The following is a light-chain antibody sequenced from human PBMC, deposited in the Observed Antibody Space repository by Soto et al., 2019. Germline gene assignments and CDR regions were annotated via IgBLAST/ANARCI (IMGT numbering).Light chain of an antibody. Sequence: EIVMTQSPATLSVSPGERATLSCRASQSVSGNLAWYQQKPGQAPRLLIYGASTRATGIPARFSGSGSGTEFTLRISSLQSEDFAVYYCQQYNNWPPFTFGPGTKVDIK. V-gene: IGKV3-15*01. CDR1: QSVSGN. J-gene: IGKJ3*01. CDR2: GAS. CDR3: QQYNNWPPFT.